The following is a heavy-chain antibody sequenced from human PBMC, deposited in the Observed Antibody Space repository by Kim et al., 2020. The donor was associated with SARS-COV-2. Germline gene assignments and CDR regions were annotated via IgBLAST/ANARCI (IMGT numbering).Heavy chain of an antibody. J-gene: IGHJ6*02. CDR3: AIDPHYYSGLDV. CDR1: GFTFSSNA. CDR2: IGSDYST. D-gene: IGHD3-10*01. Sequence: GGSLRLSCAASGFTFSSNAMGWVRQAPGKGLEWFSGIGSDYSTHYADSVRGRFTISRDNSKNTLYPQMNSLRAEDTALFYCAIDPHYYSGLDVWGQGAT. V-gene: IGHV3-23*01.